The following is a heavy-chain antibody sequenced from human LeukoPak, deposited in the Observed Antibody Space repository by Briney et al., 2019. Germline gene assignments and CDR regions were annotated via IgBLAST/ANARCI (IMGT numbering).Heavy chain of an antibody. V-gene: IGHV1-69*01. Sequence: SVKVSCKASGGTFSSYAISWVRQAPGQGLEWMGGIIPIFGTANYAQKFQGRVTITADESTSTAYMELSSLRSEDTAVYYCAREPGIAAAGYYFDYWGQGTLVTVSS. CDR1: GGTFSSYA. D-gene: IGHD6-13*01. CDR3: AREPGIAAAGYYFDY. J-gene: IGHJ4*02. CDR2: IIPIFGTA.